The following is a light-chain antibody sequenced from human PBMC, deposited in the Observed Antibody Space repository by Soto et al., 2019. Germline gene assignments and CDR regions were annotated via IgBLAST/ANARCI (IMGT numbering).Light chain of an antibody. Sequence: DIQMTQSPSSLSASVGDRVTITCRASQASTNDLSWYQQKPGEPPKRLIYAASTLHSGVPSRFSGSGSGTEFTLTISSLQPEDFATYFCLQHNSYPRTFGQGTKVEIK. J-gene: IGKJ1*01. CDR2: AAS. CDR1: QASTND. V-gene: IGKV1-17*01. CDR3: LQHNSYPRT.